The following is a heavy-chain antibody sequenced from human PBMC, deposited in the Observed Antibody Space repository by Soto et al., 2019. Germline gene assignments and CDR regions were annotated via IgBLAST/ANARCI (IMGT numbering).Heavy chain of an antibody. J-gene: IGHJ4*02. D-gene: IGHD6-13*01. V-gene: IGHV1-46*01. CDR2: IHPTDGST. Sequence: QVQLVQSWAEVKEPGASVKVSCKASGYNFASNHMHWVRQIPGQGLEWMGIIHPTDGSTSYAQRFRGRITLTRDAPTNTDYMELRGLTSEDTAVYYCVRDRFGSWTFDYWGQGTLLTVSS. CDR1: GYNFASNH. CDR3: VRDRFGSWTFDY.